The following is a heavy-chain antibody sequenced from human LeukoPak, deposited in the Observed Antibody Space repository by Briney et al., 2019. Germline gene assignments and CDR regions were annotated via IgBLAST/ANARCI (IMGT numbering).Heavy chain of an antibody. J-gene: IGHJ4*02. CDR2: INHSGST. V-gene: IGHV4-34*01. CDR1: GGSFSGYY. D-gene: IGHD3-22*01. Sequence: PSETLSLTCAVYGGSFSGYYWSWIRQPPGKGLEWIGEINHSGSTNYNPSLKSRVTISVDTSKNQFSLKLSSVTAADTAVYYCARGRYYYDSSGYYYYLDYWGQGTLVTVSS. CDR3: ARGRYYYDSSGYYYYLDY.